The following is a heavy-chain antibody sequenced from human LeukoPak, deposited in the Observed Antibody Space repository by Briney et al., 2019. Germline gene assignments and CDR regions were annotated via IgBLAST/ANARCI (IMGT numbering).Heavy chain of an antibody. J-gene: IGHJ1*01. V-gene: IGHV1-2*02. Sequence: GASVKVSCKASGYTFTGYYMHWVGQAPGQGVEWMGWINPNSGGSNYVQKFQGRVTMTRATSISTAYMELSRLRSDDTAAYYCARTKDGNHAEYFQHWGQGTLVTVSS. CDR3: ARTKDGNHAEYFQH. D-gene: IGHD4-23*01. CDR2: INPNSGGS. CDR1: GYTFTGYY.